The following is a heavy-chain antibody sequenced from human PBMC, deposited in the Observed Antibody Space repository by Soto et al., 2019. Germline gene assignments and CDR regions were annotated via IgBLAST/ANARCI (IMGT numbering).Heavy chain of an antibody. D-gene: IGHD6-13*01. CDR3: AKDWGSSGWYNWFDP. CDR1: GFTFSTSG. CDR2: ISHDGSVT. Sequence: QVQMVESGGGVVQPGTSLRLSCATSGFTFSTSGMHWVRQAPGKVLEWVAMISHDGSVTYYTDSVQGRLTISRDTPKNKFYLQMNSLRDEDTAIYYCAKDWGSSGWYNWFDPWGQGTRVTVS. J-gene: IGHJ5*02. V-gene: IGHV3-30*18.